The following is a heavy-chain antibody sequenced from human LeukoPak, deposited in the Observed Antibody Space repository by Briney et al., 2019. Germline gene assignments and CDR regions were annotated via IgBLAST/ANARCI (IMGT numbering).Heavy chain of an antibody. CDR1: GGSIVGYY. D-gene: IGHD3-16*02. CDR2: IWPSGTT. J-gene: IGHJ3*02. CDR3: ARESDYVWGSYRYALRNAFDI. V-gene: IGHV4-4*07. Sequence: PSETLSLTCTVSGGSIVGYYWGWIRQPAGKGLDWIGRIWPSGTTNYNPSLKSRVTISVDTSKNQFSLKLSSVTAADTAVYYCARESDYVWGSYRYALRNAFDIWGQGTMVTVSS.